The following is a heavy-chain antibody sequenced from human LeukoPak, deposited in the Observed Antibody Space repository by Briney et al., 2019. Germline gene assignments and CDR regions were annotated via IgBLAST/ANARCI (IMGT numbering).Heavy chain of an antibody. CDR1: GGSVSSGSYY. CDR2: IYYSGST. J-gene: IGHJ4*02. V-gene: IGHV4-61*01. CDR3: ARETQD. Sequence: PSETLSLTCTVSGGSVSSGSYYWGWIRQPPGKGLEWIGYIYYSGSTNYNPSLKSRVTISVDTSKNQFSLKLSSVTAADTAVYYCARETQDWGQGTLVTVSS.